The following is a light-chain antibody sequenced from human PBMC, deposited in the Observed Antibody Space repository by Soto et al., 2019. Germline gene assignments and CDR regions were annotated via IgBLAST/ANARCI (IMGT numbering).Light chain of an antibody. Sequence: VVTQSPSASASLGASVKLTCTLSSGHSTYAIAWHQQQPDKGPRYLMKVNSDGSQSKGDGVPDRFSGSSSGADRYLTISSLQPEDEAAYYCQTWDIGTWVFGGGTKVTVL. V-gene: IGLV4-69*01. CDR1: SGHSTYA. CDR2: VNSDGSQ. J-gene: IGLJ3*02. CDR3: QTWDIGTWV.